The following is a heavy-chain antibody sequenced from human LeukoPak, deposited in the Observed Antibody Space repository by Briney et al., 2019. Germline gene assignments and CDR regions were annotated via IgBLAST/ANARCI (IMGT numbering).Heavy chain of an antibody. Sequence: ASVKVSCKASGYTFTDQWIHWVRQAPGQGLEWLGWINPNSGGTNYAQKFEGRIAMTTDTPINTGYMEMTRLTSDDTAVYYCARAHSSLRLYHFDYWGQGTLVTVSS. V-gene: IGHV1-2*02. CDR3: ARAHSSLRLYHFDY. J-gene: IGHJ4*02. CDR2: INPNSGGT. D-gene: IGHD6-13*01. CDR1: GYTFTDQW.